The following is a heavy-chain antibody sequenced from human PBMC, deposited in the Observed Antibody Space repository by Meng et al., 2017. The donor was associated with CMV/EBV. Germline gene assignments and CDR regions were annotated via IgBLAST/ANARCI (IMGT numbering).Heavy chain of an antibody. J-gene: IGHJ4*02. Sequence: QLRRQESGPGLVKPAETLSITCTVSGGSISSSSYYWGWIRQPPGKGLEWIGSIYYSGSTYYNPSLKSRVTISVDTSKNQFSLKLSSVTAADTAVYYCARGGIAAAGLHWGQGTLVTVSS. CDR1: GGSISSSSYY. D-gene: IGHD6-13*01. CDR2: IYYSGST. CDR3: ARGGIAAAGLH. V-gene: IGHV4-39*07.